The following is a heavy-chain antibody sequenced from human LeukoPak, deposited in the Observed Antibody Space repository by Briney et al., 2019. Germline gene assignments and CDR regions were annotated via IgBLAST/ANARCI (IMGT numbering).Heavy chain of an antibody. V-gene: IGHV4-38-2*01. CDR3: ARISYYYDSSGHPGYFDQ. Sequence: PSETLSLTCAVSGYSISSGYYWGWIRQPPGKGLEWIGGIYHSGNTYYNPSLKSRVTISVDTSKNQFSLKLSSVTAADTAVYYCARISYYYDSSGHPGYFDQWGQGTLVTVSS. CDR1: GYSISSGYY. D-gene: IGHD3-22*01. CDR2: IYHSGNT. J-gene: IGHJ4*02.